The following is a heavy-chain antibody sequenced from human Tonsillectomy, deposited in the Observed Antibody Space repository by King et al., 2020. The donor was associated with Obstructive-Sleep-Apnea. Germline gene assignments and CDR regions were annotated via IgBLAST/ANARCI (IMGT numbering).Heavy chain of an antibody. V-gene: IGHV1-3*01. D-gene: IGHD5-12*01. CDR1: GYTFTTYA. J-gene: IGHJ4*02. CDR2: INAGNGNT. Sequence: QLVQSGAEVKKPGASVKVSCKASGYTFTTYAMHWLRQAPGQRLEWMGWINAGNGNTKYSQTFQGRVIITRDTSASTAYMELSSLRHEDTALYFCARAGYSGYDSLYFFDYWGQGTLVTVSS. CDR3: ARAGYSGYDSLYFFDY.